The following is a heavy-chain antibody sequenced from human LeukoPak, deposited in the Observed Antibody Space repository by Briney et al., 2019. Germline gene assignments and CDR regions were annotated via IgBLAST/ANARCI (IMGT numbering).Heavy chain of an antibody. D-gene: IGHD2-15*01. CDR3: AKCSGGNCYHSDDH. Sequence: TGGSLRLSCAASGFTFSAYSMNWVRQAPGKGLEWVSSISSGSCYIYYADSVKGRFTISRDNAKDSLYLQMNSLRAEDTAVYYCAKCSGGNCYHSDDHWGQGTLVTVSP. V-gene: IGHV3-21*01. J-gene: IGHJ5*02. CDR1: GFTFSAYS. CDR2: ISSGSCYI.